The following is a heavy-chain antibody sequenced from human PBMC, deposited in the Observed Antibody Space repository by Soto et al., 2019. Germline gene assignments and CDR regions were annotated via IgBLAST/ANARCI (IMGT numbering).Heavy chain of an antibody. Sequence: QVQLVESGGGVVQPGRSLRLSCAASGFTFSNYGMHWVRQAPGKGLEWVAVIWYDGSNKYYTDSVKGRFTISRDNSKNTLYLQMNSLRAEDTAVYYCASPSYGSPYYYGMDVWGQGTTVTVSS. CDR2: IWYDGSNK. CDR3: ASPSYGSPYYYGMDV. D-gene: IGHD3-10*01. J-gene: IGHJ6*02. V-gene: IGHV3-33*01. CDR1: GFTFSNYG.